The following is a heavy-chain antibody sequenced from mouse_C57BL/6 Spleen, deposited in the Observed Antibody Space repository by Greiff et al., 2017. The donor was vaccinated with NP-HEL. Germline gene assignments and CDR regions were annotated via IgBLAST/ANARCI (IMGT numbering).Heavy chain of an antibody. J-gene: IGHJ4*01. CDR3: ARSRYGNGGAMDY. CDR1: GFTFTDYY. Sequence: EVKLMESGGGLVQPGGSLSLSCAASGFTFTDYYMSWVRQPPGKALEWLGFIRNKANGYTTEYSASVKGRFTISRDNSQSILYLQMNALRAEDSATYYCARSRYGNGGAMDYWGQGTSVTVSS. D-gene: IGHD2-1*01. CDR2: IRNKANGYTT. V-gene: IGHV7-3*01.